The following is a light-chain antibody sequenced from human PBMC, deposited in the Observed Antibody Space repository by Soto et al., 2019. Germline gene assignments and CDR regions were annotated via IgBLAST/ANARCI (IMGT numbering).Light chain of an antibody. CDR3: QSHDSSLNSWV. J-gene: IGLJ3*02. Sequence: QSVLTQPPSMSGAPGQRVTISCTGSSSNIGAGYDVHWYQLLPGTAPKLLIYGSTNRPSGVPDRFSGSKSGTSASLAITGLRAEDEADYYCQSHDSSLNSWVFGGGTKLTVL. CDR1: SSNIGAGYD. V-gene: IGLV1-40*01. CDR2: GST.